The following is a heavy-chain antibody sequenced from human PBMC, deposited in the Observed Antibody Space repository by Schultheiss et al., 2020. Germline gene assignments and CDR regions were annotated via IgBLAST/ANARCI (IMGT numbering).Heavy chain of an antibody. CDR2: IYTSGST. CDR3: ARDPGGQQWQGPFDY. D-gene: IGHD6-19*01. CDR1: GGSFSGYY. J-gene: IGHJ4*02. V-gene: IGHV4-59*10. Sequence: SETLSLTCAVYGGSFSGYYWGWIRQPPGKGLEWIGRIYTSGSTNYNPSLKSRVTISVDTSKNQFSLKLSSVTAADTAVYYCARDPGGQQWQGPFDYWGQGTLVTVSS.